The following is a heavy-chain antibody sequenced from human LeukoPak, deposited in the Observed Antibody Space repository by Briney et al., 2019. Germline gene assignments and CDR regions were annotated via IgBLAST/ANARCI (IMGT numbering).Heavy chain of an antibody. V-gene: IGHV3-21*01. D-gene: IGHD3-3*01. CDR1: GFTFSSYS. CDR2: ISSSSSYI. CDR3: ARGLKDFWSGQGAFDI. J-gene: IGHJ3*02. Sequence: GGSLRLSCAASGFTFSSYSMNWVRQAPGKGLEWVSSISSSSSYIYYADSVKGRFTISRDNAENSLYLQMNSLRAEDTAVYYCARGLKDFWSGQGAFDIWGQGTMVTVSS.